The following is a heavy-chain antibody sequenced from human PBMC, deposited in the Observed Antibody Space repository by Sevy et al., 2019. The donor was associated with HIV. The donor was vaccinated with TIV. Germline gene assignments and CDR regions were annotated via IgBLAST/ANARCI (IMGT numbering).Heavy chain of an antibody. CDR2: INRGGGST. CDR1: GFTITEFV. D-gene: IGHD3-22*01. V-gene: IGHV3-23*01. J-gene: IGHJ4*02. Sequence: GESLKISCAASGFTITEFVMSWVRQAPGKGLEWVSTINRGGGSTCYADSVKGRFTISRDNSQNTLDLQMNSLRAEDTAVYYCAKDVVGGYYDSSGYSDHWGQGTLVTVSS. CDR3: AKDVVGGYYDSSGYSDH.